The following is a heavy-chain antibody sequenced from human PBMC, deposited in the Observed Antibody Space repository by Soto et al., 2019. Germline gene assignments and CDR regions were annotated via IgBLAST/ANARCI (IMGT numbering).Heavy chain of an antibody. CDR3: ARHGYSYGAGYFDY. CDR2: IYSGGSA. CDR1: GFTVSSNY. J-gene: IGHJ4*02. Sequence: EVQLVESGGGLVQPGGSLRLSCAASGFTVSSNYMSWVRQAPGKGLEWVSVIYSGGSAYYADSVKGRFTISRDNSKNTLYLQMNSLRAEDTAVYYCARHGYSYGAGYFDYWGQGTLVTVSS. D-gene: IGHD5-18*01. V-gene: IGHV3-66*04.